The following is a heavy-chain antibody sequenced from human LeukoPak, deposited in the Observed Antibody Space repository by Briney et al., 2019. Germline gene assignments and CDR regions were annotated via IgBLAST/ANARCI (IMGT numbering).Heavy chain of an antibody. V-gene: IGHV3-30*18. Sequence: QSGGSLTLSCKASGFTLSSSEMHWVRQAPGKGLEWVAVISYDGSNKYYADSVKGRFTISRDNSKNTLYLQMNSLRAEDTAVYYYAKVTTESGMDVWGQGTTVTVSS. D-gene: IGHD1-1*01. CDR3: AKVTTESGMDV. CDR1: GFTLSSSE. CDR2: ISYDGSNK. J-gene: IGHJ6*02.